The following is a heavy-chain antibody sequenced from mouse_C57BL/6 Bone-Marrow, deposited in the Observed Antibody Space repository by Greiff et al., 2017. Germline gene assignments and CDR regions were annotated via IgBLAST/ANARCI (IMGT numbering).Heavy chain of an antibody. Sequence: EVQLVESGGDLVKPGGSLKLSCAASGFTFSSYGMSWVRQTPDKRLEWVATISSGGSYTYYPDSVKGRFTISRDNAKNTLYLQMSSLKSEDTAMYYCARHRAPYFDYWGQGTTLTVSS. J-gene: IGHJ2*01. CDR1: GFTFSSYG. D-gene: IGHD3-3*01. CDR2: ISSGGSYT. CDR3: ARHRAPYFDY. V-gene: IGHV5-6*01.